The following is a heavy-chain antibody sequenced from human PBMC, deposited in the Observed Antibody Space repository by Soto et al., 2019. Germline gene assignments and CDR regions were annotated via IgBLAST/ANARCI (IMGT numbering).Heavy chain of an antibody. Sequence: GGSLRLSCAASGFTFSSYSMNWVRQAPGKGLEWVSSISRTSNYIYYTDSVKGRFTISRDNAKNSIYLQINSLRAEDTATYYCASGVFGLVSPVIGGYWGQGTLVTVSS. CDR3: ASGVFGLVSPVIGGY. CDR2: ISRTSNYI. CDR1: GFTFSSYS. D-gene: IGHD3-3*01. J-gene: IGHJ4*02. V-gene: IGHV3-21*01.